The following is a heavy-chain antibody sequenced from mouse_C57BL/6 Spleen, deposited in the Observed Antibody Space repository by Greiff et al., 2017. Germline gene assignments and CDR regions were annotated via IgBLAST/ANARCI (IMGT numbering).Heavy chain of an antibody. CDR3: ARGRSWFAY. CDR1: GYTFTSYW. Sequence: QVQLQQPGAELVKPGASVKLSCKASGYTFTSYWMQWVKQRPGQGLEWIGEIDPSDSYTNYNQKFKGKATLTVDTSSSTAYMQLSSLTLEDSAVYYCARGRSWFAYWGQGTLVTVSA. V-gene: IGHV1-50*01. J-gene: IGHJ3*01. CDR2: IDPSDSYT.